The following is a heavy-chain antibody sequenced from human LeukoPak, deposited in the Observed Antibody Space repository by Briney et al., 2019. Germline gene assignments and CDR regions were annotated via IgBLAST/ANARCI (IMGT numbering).Heavy chain of an antibody. J-gene: IGHJ6*04. V-gene: IGHV4-34*01. D-gene: IGHD3-10*01. CDR1: GGSFSGCY. CDR3: ARASYYYGSGSRRPYYGMDV. CDR2: INHSGST. Sequence: SETLSLTCAVYGGSFSGCYWSWIRQPPGKGLEWIGEINHSGSTNYNPSLKSRVTISVDTSKNQFSLKLSSVTAADTAVYYCARASYYYGSGSRRPYYGMDVWGKGTTVTVSS.